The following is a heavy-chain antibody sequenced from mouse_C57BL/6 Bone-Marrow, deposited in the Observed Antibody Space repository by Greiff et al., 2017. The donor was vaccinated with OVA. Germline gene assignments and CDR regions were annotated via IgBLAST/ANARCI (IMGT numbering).Heavy chain of an antibody. CDR3: ARGVVAYYAMDY. V-gene: IGHV7-3*01. CDR2: IRNKANGYTT. Sequence: DVMLVESGGGLVQPGGSLSLSCAASGFTFTDYYMSWVRQPPGKALEWLGFIRNKANGYTTEYSASVKGRFTISRDNSQSILYLQMNALRAEDSATYYCARGVVAYYAMDYWGQGTSVTVSS. J-gene: IGHJ4*01. D-gene: IGHD1-1*01. CDR1: GFTFTDYY.